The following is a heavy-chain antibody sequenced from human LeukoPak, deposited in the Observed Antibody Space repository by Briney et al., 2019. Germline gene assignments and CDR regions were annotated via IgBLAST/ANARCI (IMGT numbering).Heavy chain of an antibody. CDR1: GYTFTVYY. D-gene: IGHD2-15*01. CDR2: INPNSGGA. Sequence: ASVKVSCKASGYTFTVYYMHWVRQARGQGLEWMGWINPNSGGANYAQKFQGRVTMTRDTSISTAYMELSRLRSDDTAVYYCARGSGGSPNIWGQGTMVTVSS. V-gene: IGHV1-2*02. CDR3: ARGSGGSPNI. J-gene: IGHJ3*02.